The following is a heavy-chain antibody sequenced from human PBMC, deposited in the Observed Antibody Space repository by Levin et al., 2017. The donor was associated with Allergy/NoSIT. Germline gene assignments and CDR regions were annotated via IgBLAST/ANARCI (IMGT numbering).Heavy chain of an antibody. CDR1: GILFSSYD. D-gene: IGHD3-22*01. J-gene: IGHJ6*02. CDR3: ASWAMYHYDRSAFDYFYYAMDV. V-gene: IGHV3-21*01. CDR2: ISAGGNYI. Sequence: LSLTCAASGILFSSYDMNWVRQAPGKGLEWVTSISAGGNYIYYADSVKGRFTISRDNAKNSLFLQMNSLRAEDTAVYYCASWAMYHYDRSAFDYFYYAMDVWGQGTTVTVSS.